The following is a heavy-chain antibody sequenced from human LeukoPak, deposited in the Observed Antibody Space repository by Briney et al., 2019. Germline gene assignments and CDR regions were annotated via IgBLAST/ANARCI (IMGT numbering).Heavy chain of an antibody. Sequence: SETLSLTCAVSGGSISSSNWWSWVRQPPGKGLEWIGEIYHSGSTNYNPSLKSRVTISVDTSKNQFSLKLSSVTAADTAVYYCARQVAGTLRYYYYYYMDVWGKGTTVTISS. CDR2: IYHSGST. CDR3: ARQVAGTLRYYYYYYMDV. D-gene: IGHD6-19*01. CDR1: GGSISSSNW. V-gene: IGHV4-4*02. J-gene: IGHJ6*03.